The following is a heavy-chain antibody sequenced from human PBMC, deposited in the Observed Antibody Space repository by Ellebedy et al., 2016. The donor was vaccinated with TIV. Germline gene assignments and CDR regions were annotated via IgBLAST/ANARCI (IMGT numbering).Heavy chain of an antibody. CDR2: INSDGSST. CDR3: SRGYLGIDY. D-gene: IGHD1-1*01. Sequence: GESLKISCAASGFTFSSYWMHWVRQAPGKGLVWVSRINSDGSSTSYADSVKGRFTISRDNAKNTLYLQMNNLRTEDTAVYYCSRGYLGIDYWGQGTLVTVSS. CDR1: GFTFSSYW. V-gene: IGHV3-74*01. J-gene: IGHJ4*02.